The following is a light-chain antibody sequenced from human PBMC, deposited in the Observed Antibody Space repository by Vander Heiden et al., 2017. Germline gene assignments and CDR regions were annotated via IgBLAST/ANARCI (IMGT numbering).Light chain of an antibody. CDR3: QQVGSSPRT. CDR2: GAS. J-gene: IGKJ1*01. CDR1: QSVSSSY. V-gene: IGKV3-20*01. Sequence: EIVLTQSPGTLSLSPGERATLSCRASQSVSSSYLAWYQQKPGQAPRLLIYGASSRATGLPDRFSGSGSGTDFTLTISRLEPEDFAVYYCQQVGSSPRTFGQGTKVEIK.